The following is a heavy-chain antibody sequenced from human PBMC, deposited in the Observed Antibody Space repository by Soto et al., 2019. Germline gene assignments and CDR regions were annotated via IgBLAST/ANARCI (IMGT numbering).Heavy chain of an antibody. J-gene: IGHJ6*02. CDR2: ISYDGSNK. Sequence: GGSLSLSCAASGFTFSSYAMHWVRQAPGKGLEWVAVISYDGSNKYYADSVKGRFTISRDNSKNTLYLQMNSLRAEDTAVYYCARTVAALHYYYYYGMDVWGQGTTVTVSS. D-gene: IGHD6-13*01. CDR1: GFTFSSYA. CDR3: ARTVAALHYYYYYGMDV. V-gene: IGHV3-30-3*01.